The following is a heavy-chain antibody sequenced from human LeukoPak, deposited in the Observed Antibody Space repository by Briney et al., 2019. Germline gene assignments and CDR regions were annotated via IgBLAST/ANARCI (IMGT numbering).Heavy chain of an antibody. Sequence: GGSLRLSCAVSGFTFSNYVMSWVRQAPGKGLEWVSGIIGNGDITYYADSVKGRFTISRDNSKNTLYLQMSTLRADDTGVYYCARAARGYHYWGQGTLVTVSS. CDR3: ARAARGYHY. V-gene: IGHV3-23*01. CDR2: IIGNGDIT. D-gene: IGHD5-12*01. J-gene: IGHJ4*02. CDR1: GFTFSNYV.